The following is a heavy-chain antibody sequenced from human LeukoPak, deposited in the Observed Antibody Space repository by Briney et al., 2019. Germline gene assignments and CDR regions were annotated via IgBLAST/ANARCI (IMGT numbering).Heavy chain of an antibody. V-gene: IGHV4-59*01. CDR3: ARDRASAGGFDY. J-gene: IGHJ4*02. CDR1: GGSISPYY. Sequence: SETLSLTSSASGGSISPYYWSWIRQPQGKGPQCIRYIYYSGTTNYNPALQSRVTISVATSKNQYSLKLSSVTAADTALYCCARDRASAGGFDYWGQGTLVTVSS. CDR2: IYYSGTT. D-gene: IGHD2-15*01.